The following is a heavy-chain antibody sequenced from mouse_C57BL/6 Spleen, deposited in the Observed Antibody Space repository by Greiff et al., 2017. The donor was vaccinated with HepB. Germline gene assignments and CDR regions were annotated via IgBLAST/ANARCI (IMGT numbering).Heavy chain of an antibody. CDR3: ARGYGSSYGWFAY. CDR1: GYSITSGYY. CDR2: ISYDGSN. Sequence: DVKLQESGPGLVKPSQSLSLTCSVTGYSITSGYYWNWIRQFPGNKLEWMGYISYDGSNNYNPSLKNRISITRDTSKNQFFLKLNSVTTEDTATYYCARGYGSSYGWFAYWGQGTLVTVSA. D-gene: IGHD1-1*01. V-gene: IGHV3-6*01. J-gene: IGHJ3*01.